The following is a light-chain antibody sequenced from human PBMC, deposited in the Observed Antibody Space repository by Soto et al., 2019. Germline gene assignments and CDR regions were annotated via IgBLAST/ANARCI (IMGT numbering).Light chain of an antibody. CDR1: NIGSKS. CDR3: QVWDVSSNHVV. J-gene: IGLJ2*01. Sequence: SYELTQPPSVSVAPGKTARITCGGHNIGSKSVHWYQQKPGQAPVLVIYHDSDRPSGIPERFSGSNSENTATLTISRVEAGDEADYYCQVWDVSSNHVVFGGGTKVTVL. CDR2: HDS. V-gene: IGLV3-21*04.